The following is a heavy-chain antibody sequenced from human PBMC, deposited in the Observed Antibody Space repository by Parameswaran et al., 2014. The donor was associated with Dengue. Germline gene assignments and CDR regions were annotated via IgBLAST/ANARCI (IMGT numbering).Heavy chain of an antibody. CDR2: ISSSSSTI. V-gene: IGHV3-48*04. Sequence: VRQAPGKGLEWVSYISSSSSTIYYADSVKGRFTISRDNAKNSLYLQMNSLRAEDTAVYYCARELTPPSSWGNVYYYYGMDVWGQGTTVTVSS. CDR3: ARELTPPSSWGNVYYYYGMDV. J-gene: IGHJ6*02. D-gene: IGHD3-16*01.